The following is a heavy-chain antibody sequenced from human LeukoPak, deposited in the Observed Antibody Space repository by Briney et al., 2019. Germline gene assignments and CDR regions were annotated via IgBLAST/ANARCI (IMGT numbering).Heavy chain of an antibody. J-gene: IGHJ6*03. CDR3: ARGAKWLRSYYMDV. V-gene: IGHV4-34*01. D-gene: IGHD5-12*01. CDR1: GGSLTGYY. Sequence: SETLSLTCAVYGGSLTGYYCGWIRHLPGKWLGWIGEINHSGSNTYTPSLKSRVTISVDTSKTQFSLKLSSVTAADTAVYYCARGAKWLRSYYMDVWGKGTTVTISS. CDR2: INHSGSN.